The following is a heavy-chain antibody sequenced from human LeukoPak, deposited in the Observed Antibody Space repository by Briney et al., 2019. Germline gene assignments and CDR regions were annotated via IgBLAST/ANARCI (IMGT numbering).Heavy chain of an antibody. CDR1: GYTFTSYD. V-gene: IGHV1-8*03. J-gene: IGHJ3*02. CDR3: ARLRGYSYGSDAFDI. D-gene: IGHD5-18*01. CDR2: MNPNSGNT. Sequence: ASVKVSCKASGYTFTSYDINWVRQATGQGLEWMGWMNPNSGNTGYAQKFQGRVTITRNTSISTAYMELGSLRSEDTAVYYCARLRGYSYGSDAFDIWGQGTMVTVSS.